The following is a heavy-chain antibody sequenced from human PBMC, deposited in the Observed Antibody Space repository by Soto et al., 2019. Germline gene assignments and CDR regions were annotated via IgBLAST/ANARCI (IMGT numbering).Heavy chain of an antibody. Sequence: GGSLRLSCAASGFTFSNAWMSWVRQAPGKGLEWVGRIKSKTDGGTTDYAAPVKGRFTISRDDSKNTLYLQMNSLKTEDTAVYYCPTGIAPLSDFDYWGQGTLVTVSS. CDR1: GFTFSNAW. CDR2: IKSKTDGGTT. J-gene: IGHJ4*02. CDR3: PTGIAPLSDFDY. V-gene: IGHV3-15*01. D-gene: IGHD3-16*02.